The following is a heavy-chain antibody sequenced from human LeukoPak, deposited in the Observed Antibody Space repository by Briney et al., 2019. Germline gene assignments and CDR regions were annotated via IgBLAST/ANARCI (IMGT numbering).Heavy chain of an antibody. D-gene: IGHD5-18*01. J-gene: IGHJ4*02. CDR2: ISYDGSNK. V-gene: IGHV3-30*04. CDR1: GFTFSSYA. Sequence: PGRSLRLPCAASGFTFSSYAMLWVRQAPGKGLEWVAVISYDGSNKYYADSVKGRFTISRDNSKNTLYLQMNSLRAEDTAVYYCARVNSYGNLARDYWGQGTLVTVSS. CDR3: ARVNSYGNLARDY.